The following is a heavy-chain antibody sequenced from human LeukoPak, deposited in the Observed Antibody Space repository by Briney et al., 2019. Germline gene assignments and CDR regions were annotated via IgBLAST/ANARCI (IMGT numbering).Heavy chain of an antibody. D-gene: IGHD5-12*01. Sequence: GGSLRLSCAASGFTFSTYWMSWVRQAPGKGLEWVASIKQDGSEKSYVDSLKGRFTISRDNAKNSPYLEMNSLRAEDTAVYYCARRASRAFDYWGQGTLVTVSS. CDR1: GFTFSTYW. J-gene: IGHJ4*02. CDR2: IKQDGSEK. CDR3: ARRASRAFDY. V-gene: IGHV3-7*01.